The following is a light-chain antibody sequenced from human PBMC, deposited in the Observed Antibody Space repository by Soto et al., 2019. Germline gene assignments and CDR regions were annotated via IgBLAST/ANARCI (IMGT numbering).Light chain of an antibody. V-gene: IGKV1-6*01. J-gene: IGKJ1*01. CDR3: LQHYNFSWT. CDR1: QSISSY. Sequence: IQITQSPSSLSASVGDRVTITCRASQSISSYLNWYQQKPGEAPKLLIFAASNLQSGVPSRFSGSGSVTDFTLAITSLQPEDFATYYCLQHYNFSWTFGQGTKVDI. CDR2: AAS.